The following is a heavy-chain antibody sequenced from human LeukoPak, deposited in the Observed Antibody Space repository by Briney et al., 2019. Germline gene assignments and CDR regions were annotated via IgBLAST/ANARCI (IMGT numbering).Heavy chain of an antibody. Sequence: SETLSLTCTVSGGSISGYYWNWIRQPPGKGLEWIGYIYYSGTTNYSPSLKSRVTISVHTSKNQFSLKLSSVIAADTAVYYCARGSYYDSSGYYSILYPFDYWGQGTLVTVSS. V-gene: IGHV4-59*01. CDR1: GGSISGYY. J-gene: IGHJ4*02. CDR3: ARGSYYDSSGYYSILYPFDY. CDR2: IYYSGTT. D-gene: IGHD3-22*01.